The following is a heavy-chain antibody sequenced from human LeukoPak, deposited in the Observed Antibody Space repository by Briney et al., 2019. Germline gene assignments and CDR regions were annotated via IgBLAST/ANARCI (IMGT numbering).Heavy chain of an antibody. CDR3: GRVRQGDGDY. V-gene: IGHV3-7*01. CDR1: VFTFSSYL. CDR2: MDLVGRAK. D-gene: IGHD1-26*01. Sequence: GALILSCSAPVFTFSSYLSTSVRQAPAKGLEWVASMDLVGRAKYYMGSAKGRFTISRDNAKNSLFLQMNSLRADDTAVYYCGRVRQGDGDYWGQGTLVTVSS. J-gene: IGHJ4*02.